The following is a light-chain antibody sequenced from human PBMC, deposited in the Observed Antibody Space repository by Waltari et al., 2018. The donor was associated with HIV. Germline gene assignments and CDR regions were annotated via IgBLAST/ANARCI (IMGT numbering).Light chain of an antibody. CDR1: RNIGGN. J-gene: IGKJ1*01. Sequence: EMVMTQSPATLSAFPGETATLSCRAARNIGGNLAWYQQKPGQAPRLLIFGASSRTAYIPARFSGRGFGTDFSLTISTLQPEDAASYYCQQYLDWPAWTFGQGPKVEV. CDR3: QQYLDWPAWT. CDR2: GAS. V-gene: IGKV3D-15*01.